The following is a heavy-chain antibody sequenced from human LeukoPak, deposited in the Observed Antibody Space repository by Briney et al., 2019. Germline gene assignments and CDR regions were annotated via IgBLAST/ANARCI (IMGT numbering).Heavy chain of an antibody. D-gene: IGHD6-19*01. Sequence: PGGSLRLSCAASGFTFSSYALSWVRQAPGKGLEWASAISGSGGSTYYADSVKGRFTISRDNAKNSLYLQMNSLRAEDTAVYYCARNRAYSSDPFDYWGQGTLVTVSS. V-gene: IGHV3-23*01. CDR2: ISGSGGST. CDR1: GFTFSSYA. CDR3: ARNRAYSSDPFDY. J-gene: IGHJ4*02.